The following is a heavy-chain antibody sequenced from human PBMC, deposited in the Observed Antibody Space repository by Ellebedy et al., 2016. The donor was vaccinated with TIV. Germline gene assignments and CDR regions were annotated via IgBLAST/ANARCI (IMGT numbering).Heavy chain of an antibody. CDR2: INAGNGNT. CDR1: GYTFTSYA. V-gene: IGHV1-3*01. CDR3: AIVGATTGFDY. D-gene: IGHD1-26*01. J-gene: IGHJ4*02. Sequence: ASVKVSXKASGYTFTSYAMHWVRQAPGQRLEWMGWINAGNGNTKYSQKFQGRVTITRDTSASTAYMELSSLRSEDTAVYYCAIVGATTGFDYWGQGTLVTVSS.